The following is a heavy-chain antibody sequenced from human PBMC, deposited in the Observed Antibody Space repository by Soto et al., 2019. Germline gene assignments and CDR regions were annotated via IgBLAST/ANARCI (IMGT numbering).Heavy chain of an antibody. CDR3: ARGGSYGDFFDY. CDR2: IYYTGST. Sequence: SETLSLTCTVSGGSMSSNYWTWIRQSPGKGLEWIGYIYYTGSTKYNPSLKSRVTISLDTSKNQFSLRLTSVTSADTAVYYCARGGSYGDFFDYWGQGAQVTV. CDR1: GGSMSSNY. J-gene: IGHJ4*02. D-gene: IGHD4-17*01. V-gene: IGHV4-59*01.